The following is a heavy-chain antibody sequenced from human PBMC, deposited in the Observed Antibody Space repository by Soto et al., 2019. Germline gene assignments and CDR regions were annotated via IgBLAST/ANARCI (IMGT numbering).Heavy chain of an antibody. J-gene: IGHJ4*02. CDR2: INSDGSRT. D-gene: IGHD1-7*01. V-gene: IGHV3-74*01. CDR1: GFTLSSYW. Sequence: GGSLRLSCAASGFTLSSYWMHWVRQVPGKGLMWVSRINSDGSRTNYADSVKGRFTISRDNAKNTLYLQMSYLRAEDTAVYYCARDIGNYDRYYLDYWGQGTLVPVSS. CDR3: ARDIGNYDRYYLDY.